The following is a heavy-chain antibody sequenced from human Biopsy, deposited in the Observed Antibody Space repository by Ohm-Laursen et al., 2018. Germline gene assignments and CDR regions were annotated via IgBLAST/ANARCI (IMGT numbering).Heavy chain of an antibody. V-gene: IGHV3-74*01. CDR2: INRDGSST. CDR3: AREGYCSRTSCYPDY. CDR1: GYTFSSYW. D-gene: IGHD2-2*01. Sequence: GSLRLSCAASGYTFSSYWVHWVRQAPGKGLVWVSRINRDGSSTTYADSVKGRFTISRDSAKNTLYLQMNSLRAEDTAVYYCAREGYCSRTSCYPDYWGQGTLVTVSS. J-gene: IGHJ4*02.